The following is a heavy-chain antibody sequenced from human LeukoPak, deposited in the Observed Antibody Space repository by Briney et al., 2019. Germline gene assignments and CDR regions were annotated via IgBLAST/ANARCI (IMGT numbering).Heavy chain of an antibody. CDR3: ATGRSIRYFDY. Sequence: SETLSLTCSVSGVSIFSYYWNWIRQPPGEGLEWIGYVHYSGSTNYNPSLKSRVTISVDTSKSQFYLKLSSATPADPAVYYCATGRSIRYFDYWGQGTLLTVSS. V-gene: IGHV4-59*08. D-gene: IGHD3-9*01. CDR2: VHYSGST. J-gene: IGHJ4*02. CDR1: GVSIFSYY.